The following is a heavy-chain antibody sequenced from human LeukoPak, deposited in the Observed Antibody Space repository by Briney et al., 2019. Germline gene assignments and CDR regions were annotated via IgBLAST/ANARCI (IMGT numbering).Heavy chain of an antibody. CDR3: ARGGTATSSPGDC. V-gene: IGHV1-2*02. Sequence: ASVKVSCKASGYTFTGHYMHWVRQDPGQGLEWMGWINPNSGGTKYAQKFQGRVTMTRDTSISTAYMEVSSLRSDDTAVYYCARGGTATSSPGDCWGQGTLVTVSS. D-gene: IGHD2-15*01. CDR2: INPNSGGT. J-gene: IGHJ4*02. CDR1: GYTFTGHY.